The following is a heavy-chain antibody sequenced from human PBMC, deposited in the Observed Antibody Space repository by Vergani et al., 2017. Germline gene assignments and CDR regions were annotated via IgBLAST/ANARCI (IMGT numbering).Heavy chain of an antibody. CDR2: IYPAESDT. Sequence: EVELVQSGPDMRKPGESLKISCKGSEYSFGNYWIGWVRQMPWHGLEWMVIIYPAESDTIYSPSFQGQVTISADKSISTAFLQWDSLKATDTALYYCARHTTYTDSWGQGTLVTVSS. V-gene: IGHV5-51*01. CDR3: ARHTTYTDS. CDR1: EYSFGNYW. J-gene: IGHJ4*02. D-gene: IGHD1-1*01.